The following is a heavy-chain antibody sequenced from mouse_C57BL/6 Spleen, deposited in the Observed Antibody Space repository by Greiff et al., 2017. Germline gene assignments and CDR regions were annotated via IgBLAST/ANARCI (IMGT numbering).Heavy chain of an antibody. CDR1: GYTFTDYN. D-gene: IGHD3-1*01. J-gene: IGHJ2*01. Sequence: EVQLQQSGPELVKPGASVKMSCKASGYTFTDYNMHWVKQSHGKSLEWIGYINPNNGGTSYNQKFKGKATLTVNKSSSTAYMELRSLTSEDSAVYYCASSGTWGYDYWGQGTTLTVSA. CDR3: ASSGTWGYDY. V-gene: IGHV1-22*01. CDR2: INPNNGGT.